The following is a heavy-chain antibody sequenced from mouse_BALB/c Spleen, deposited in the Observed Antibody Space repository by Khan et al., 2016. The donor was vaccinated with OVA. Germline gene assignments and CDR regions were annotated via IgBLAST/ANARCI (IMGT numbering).Heavy chain of an antibody. CDR3: ARGGYGGVAY. CDR1: GYTFSSYW. D-gene: IGHD2-2*01. V-gene: IGHV1-9*01. CDR2: IFPGSVST. J-gene: IGHJ3*01. Sequence: QVQLQQPGGDLMKPGASVKISCKATGYTFSSYWIEWVKQRPGHGLEWIGQIFPGSVSTTYNEKFKGKATFTADTSSNTAYMQLSSLTSEDSAVYYCARGGYGGVAYWGQGTLVTVSA.